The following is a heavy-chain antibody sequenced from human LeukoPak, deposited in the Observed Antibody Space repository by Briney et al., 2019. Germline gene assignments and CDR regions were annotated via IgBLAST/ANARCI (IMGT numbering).Heavy chain of an antibody. D-gene: IGHD1-26*01. CDR1: GFTFSNYG. J-gene: IGHJ4*02. CDR2: ISYDGSNK. Sequence: GGSLRLSCAASGFTFSNYGMHWVRQAPGKGLEWVAVISYDGSNKYYAGSVKGRFTISRDNSENTLYLQMNSLRAEDTAVYYCAKVWGSGSGSYSYYFDYWGQGTLVTVSS. V-gene: IGHV3-30*18. CDR3: AKVWGSGSGSYSYYFDY.